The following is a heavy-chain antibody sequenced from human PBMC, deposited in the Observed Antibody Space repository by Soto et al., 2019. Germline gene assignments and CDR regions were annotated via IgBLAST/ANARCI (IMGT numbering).Heavy chain of an antibody. D-gene: IGHD3-3*01. V-gene: IGHV3-23*01. J-gene: IGHJ4*02. CDR3: AKAYDFWSGRFDY. CDR1: GFTFSSYA. CDR2: ISGSGGST. Sequence: PGGSLRLSCAASGFTFSSYAMSWVRQAPGKGLEWVSAISGSGGSTYYADSVKGRFTISRDSSKNTLYLQMNSLRAEDTAVYYCAKAYDFWSGRFDYWGQGTLVTVSS.